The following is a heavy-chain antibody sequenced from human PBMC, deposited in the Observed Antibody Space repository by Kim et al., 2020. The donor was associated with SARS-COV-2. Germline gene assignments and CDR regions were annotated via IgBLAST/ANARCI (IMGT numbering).Heavy chain of an antibody. J-gene: IGHJ4*02. D-gene: IGHD4-17*01. CDR3: AREGQGGGTVTSNFDY. CDR2: INHSGST. V-gene: IGHV4-34*01. Sequence: SETLSLTCAVYGGSFSGYYWSWIRQPPGKGLEWIGEINHSGSTNYNPSLKSRVTISVDTSKNQFSLKLSSVTAADTAVYYCAREGQGGGTVTSNFDYWGQGTLVTVSS. CDR1: GGSFSGYY.